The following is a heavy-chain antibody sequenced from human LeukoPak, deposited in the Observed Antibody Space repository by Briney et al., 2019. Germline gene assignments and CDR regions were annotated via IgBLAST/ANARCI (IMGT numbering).Heavy chain of an antibody. V-gene: IGHV3-49*03. Sequence: GRSLRLSCTASGFTFGDYAMSWFRQAPGKGLEWVGFIRSKAYGGTTEYAASVKGRFTISRDDSKSIAYLQTNSLKTEDTAVYYCTRRWGGSGWLYRYFDYWGQGTLVTVSS. D-gene: IGHD6-19*01. CDR1: GFTFGDYA. J-gene: IGHJ4*02. CDR3: TRRWGGSGWLYRYFDY. CDR2: IRSKAYGGTT.